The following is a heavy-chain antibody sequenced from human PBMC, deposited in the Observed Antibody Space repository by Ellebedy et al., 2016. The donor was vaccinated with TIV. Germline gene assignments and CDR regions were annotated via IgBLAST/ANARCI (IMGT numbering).Heavy chain of an antibody. CDR1: GFTVSSNY. CDR2: IYSGGST. V-gene: IGHV3-53*01. Sequence: GESLKISCAASGFTVSSNYMSWVRQAPGKGLEWVSVIYSGGSTYYADSVKGRFTISRDNSKNTLYLQMNSLRAEDTAVYYCAREPRDPAICYGMDVWGQGTTVTVSS. J-gene: IGHJ6*02. CDR3: AREPRDPAICYGMDV. D-gene: IGHD5-18*01.